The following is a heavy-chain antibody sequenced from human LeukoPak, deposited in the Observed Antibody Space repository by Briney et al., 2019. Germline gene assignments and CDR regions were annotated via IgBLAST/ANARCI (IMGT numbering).Heavy chain of an antibody. CDR3: ARDWYNNSDAFDI. CDR1: GFTFSSYA. Sequence: GGSLRLACPASGFTFSSYAMQWVRQAPGNGLESVAVISYDGSKYYADYVKRRFTISRDNSKNSLYLQIHSVRAEDTAVYYCARDWYNNSDAFDIWGQGTMVTVSS. J-gene: IGHJ3*02. CDR2: ISYDGSK. D-gene: IGHD4-11*01. V-gene: IGHV3-30*04.